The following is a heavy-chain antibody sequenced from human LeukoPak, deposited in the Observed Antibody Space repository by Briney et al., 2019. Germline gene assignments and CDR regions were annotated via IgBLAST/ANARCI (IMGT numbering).Heavy chain of an antibody. CDR1: GYSISSGYY. CDR3: AGCLGTSIVQSSWFDP. V-gene: IGHV4-38-2*02. D-gene: IGHD1-26*01. CDR2: IYYSGST. J-gene: IGHJ5*02. Sequence: SETLSLTCTVSGYSISSGYYWGWIRQPPGKGLEWIGSIYYSGSTYYNPSLKSRVTISVDTSKNQFSLKLSSVTAADTAVYYCAGCLGTSIVQSSWFDPWGQGTLVTVSS.